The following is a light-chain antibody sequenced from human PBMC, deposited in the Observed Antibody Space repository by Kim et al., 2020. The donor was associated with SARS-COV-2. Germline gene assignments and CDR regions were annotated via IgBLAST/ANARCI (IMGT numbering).Light chain of an antibody. CDR1: QSVSSN. CDR2: GAS. Sequence: EIVMTQSPATLSVSPGERATLSCSASQSVSSNLAWYQQKPGQAPRLLIYGASTRATGIPGRFSGSGSGTEFTLTISSLQSEDFAVYYCQQYSHLPLTFGGGTKVDIK. V-gene: IGKV3-15*01. CDR3: QQYSHLPLT. J-gene: IGKJ4*01.